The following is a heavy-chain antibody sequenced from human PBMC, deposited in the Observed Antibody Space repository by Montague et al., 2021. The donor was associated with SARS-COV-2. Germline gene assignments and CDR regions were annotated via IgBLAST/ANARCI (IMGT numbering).Heavy chain of an antibody. J-gene: IGHJ3*02. V-gene: IGHV4-59*01. CDR3: ARGGYYDYEFDI. CDR2: IYYSGST. D-gene: IGHD3-22*01. CDR1: GGSISSYY. Sequence: SETLSLTCTVSGGSISSYYWSWIRQPPGKGLEWIGYIYYSGSTNYNPSLKSRVTISVDTSKNQFSLKLSSVTAADTAVYYCARGGYYDYEFDIWGQGTMVTVSS.